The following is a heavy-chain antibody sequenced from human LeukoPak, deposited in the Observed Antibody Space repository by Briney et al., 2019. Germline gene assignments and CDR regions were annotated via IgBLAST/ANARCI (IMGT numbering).Heavy chain of an antibody. V-gene: IGHV3-33*08. CDR1: GFTFSSYW. D-gene: IGHD3-22*01. CDR2: IWYDGSNK. CDR3: ASLVGYDSSGYYSDY. Sequence: GGSLRLSCAASGFTFSSYWMHWVRQAPGKGLEWVAVIWYDGSNKYYADSVKGRFTISRDNSKNTLYLQMNSLRAEDTAVYYCASLVGYDSSGYYSDYWGQGTLVTVSS. J-gene: IGHJ4*02.